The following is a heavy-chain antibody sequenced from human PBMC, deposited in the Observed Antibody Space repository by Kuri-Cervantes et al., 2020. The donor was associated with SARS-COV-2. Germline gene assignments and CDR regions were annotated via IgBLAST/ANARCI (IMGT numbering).Heavy chain of an antibody. CDR2: INHSGST. V-gene: IGHV4-34*01. Sequence: SETLSLTCAGYGGSFSGYYWSWIRQPPGKGLEWIGEINHSGSTNYNPSLKSRVTISVDTSKNQFSLKLSSVTAADTAVYYCARGGDYSYWFDPWGQGTLVTVSS. CDR3: ARGGDYSYWFDP. CDR1: GGSFSGYY. J-gene: IGHJ5*02. D-gene: IGHD4-17*01.